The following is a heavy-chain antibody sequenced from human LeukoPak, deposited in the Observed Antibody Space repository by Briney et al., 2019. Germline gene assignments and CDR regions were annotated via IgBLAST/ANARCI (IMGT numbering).Heavy chain of an antibody. D-gene: IGHD3-22*01. CDR3: ARGSDYYDRSVYHSWLDP. Sequence: SETLSLTGAVSGYSISGGEYWGWIRQPPGKGLEWIGSIYHSGSTYYNPSLKSRVTISVDTSKNQFSLKLSSVTAADTAVYYCARGSDYYDRSVYHSWLDPWGQGTLVTVSS. V-gene: IGHV4-38-2*01. J-gene: IGHJ5*02. CDR2: IYHSGST. CDR1: GYSISGGEY.